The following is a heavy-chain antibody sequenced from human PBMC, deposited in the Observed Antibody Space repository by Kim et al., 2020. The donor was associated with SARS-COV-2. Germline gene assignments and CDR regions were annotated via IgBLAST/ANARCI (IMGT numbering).Heavy chain of an antibody. D-gene: IGHD2-2*01. V-gene: IGHV5-51*01. CDR1: GYSFTSYW. CDR3: ARYPYCSSTSCYAHNYYGMDV. CDR2: IYPGDSDT. J-gene: IGHJ6*02. Sequence: GESLKISCKGSGYSFTSYWIGWVRQMPGKGLEWMGIIYPGDSDTRYSPSFQGQVTISADKSISTAYLQWSSLKASDTAMYYCARYPYCSSTSCYAHNYYGMDVWGQGTTVTVSS.